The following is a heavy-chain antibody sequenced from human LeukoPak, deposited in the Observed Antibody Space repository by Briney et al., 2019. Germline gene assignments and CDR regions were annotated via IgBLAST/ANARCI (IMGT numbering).Heavy chain of an antibody. CDR1: GGSIISNY. J-gene: IGHJ6*03. Sequence: SETLSLTCTVSGGSIISNYWSWIRQSAGTGLEWIGRIYGSGITDYNPSLKSRVTMSLDTSRKQFSLRLASVTAADTAVYYCARLKFYDSTGYSPGYYMDVWGKGTTVSVFS. V-gene: IGHV4-4*07. CDR2: IYGSGIT. D-gene: IGHD3-22*01. CDR3: ARLKFYDSTGYSPGYYMDV.